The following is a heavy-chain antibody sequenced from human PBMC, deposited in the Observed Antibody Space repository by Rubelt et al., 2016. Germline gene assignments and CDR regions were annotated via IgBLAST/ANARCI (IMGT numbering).Heavy chain of an antibody. Sequence: QVQLQQWGAGLLKPSETLSLTCAVYGGSFSGYYWSWIRQPPGKGLEWIGEINHSGSTNYHPSLKSRVTRSGDTSKNQFSLKLSSGTAAETAVYYCARGKEGLGVTMMDYWGQGTLVTVSS. J-gene: IGHJ4*02. CDR1: GGSFSGYY. CDR3: ARGKEGLGVTMMDY. CDR2: INHSGST. V-gene: IGHV4-34*01. D-gene: IGHD3-22*01.